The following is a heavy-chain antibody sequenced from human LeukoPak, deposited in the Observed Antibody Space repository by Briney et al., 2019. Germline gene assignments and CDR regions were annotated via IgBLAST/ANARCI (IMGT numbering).Heavy chain of an antibody. CDR2: IYYSGNT. V-gene: IGHV4-31*03. D-gene: IGHD5-12*01. CDR3: ARAIVATISFDY. CDR1: GDSISSGGYY. Sequence: IPSQTLSLTCTVPGDSISSGGYYWSWIRQHPGRGLEWIGYIYYSGNTYYNPSLKSRVTISVDTSKNQFSLKLTSVTAADTAVYYCARAIVATISFDYWGQGTLVTVSS. J-gene: IGHJ4*02.